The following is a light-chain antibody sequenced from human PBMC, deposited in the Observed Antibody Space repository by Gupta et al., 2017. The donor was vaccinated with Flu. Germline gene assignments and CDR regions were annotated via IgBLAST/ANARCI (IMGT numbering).Light chain of an antibody. Sequence: DVQMTQSPSSLSASVGDRVTISCRASQSSGNYLNWYQQKVGEAPRLLIYLASRLQTGVPSRFIGSGYAKAFILTISSLQSDEWGIYNCKKGYMIPWTLG. CDR3: KKGYMIPWT. V-gene: IGKV1-39*01. CDR1: QSSGNY. CDR2: LAS. J-gene: IGKJ1*01.